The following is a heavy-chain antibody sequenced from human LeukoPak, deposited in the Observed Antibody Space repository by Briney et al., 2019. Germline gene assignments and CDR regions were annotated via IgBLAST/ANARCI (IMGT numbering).Heavy chain of an antibody. CDR3: ARGDYYYYYYYMDV. CDR2: ISAYNGNT. V-gene: IGHV1-18*01. Sequence: WASVKVSCKTSGYTFTKYAINWVRQAPGQGLEWMGWISAYNGNTNYAQKLQGRVTMTTDTSTSTAYMELRSLRSDDTAVYYCARGDYYYYYYYMDVWGKGTTVTVSS. D-gene: IGHD2-21*02. CDR1: GYTFTKYA. J-gene: IGHJ6*03.